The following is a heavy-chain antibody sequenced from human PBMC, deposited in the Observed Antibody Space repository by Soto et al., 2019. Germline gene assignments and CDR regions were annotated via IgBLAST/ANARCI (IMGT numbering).Heavy chain of an antibody. D-gene: IGHD4-17*01. CDR3: ARVRYGGNSYYFDY. CDR1: GFTFSRFW. Sequence: GGSLRLSCTVSGFTFSRFWMGWVRQAPGRGLEWVANIQQDGSEKYYVDSVKGRFTMSKDNVKNALYLQMNSLGAEDTAVYHCARVRYGGNSYYFDYWGQGALVTVSS. CDR2: IQQDGSEK. J-gene: IGHJ4*02. V-gene: IGHV3-7*03.